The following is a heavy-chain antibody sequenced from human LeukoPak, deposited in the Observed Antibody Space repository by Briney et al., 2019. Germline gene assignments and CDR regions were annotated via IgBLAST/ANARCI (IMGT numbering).Heavy chain of an antibody. CDR2: IYYSGST. V-gene: IGHV4-39*07. Sequence: SETLSLTCTVSGGSISSSSYYWGWIRQPPGKGLEWIGSIYYSGSTYYNPSLKSRVTISVDTSKNQFSLKLSSVTAADTAVYYCARDLASCAGDCYSDGFDYWGQGALVTVSS. J-gene: IGHJ4*02. CDR3: ARDLASCAGDCYSDGFDY. CDR1: GGSISSSSYY. D-gene: IGHD2-21*02.